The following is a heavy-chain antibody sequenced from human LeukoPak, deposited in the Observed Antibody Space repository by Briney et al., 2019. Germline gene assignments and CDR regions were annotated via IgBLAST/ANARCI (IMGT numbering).Heavy chain of an antibody. D-gene: IGHD1-26*01. CDR3: AKPIVGATRPDAFDI. J-gene: IGHJ3*02. Sequence: GGSLRLSCAASGFTFSSYAMNWVRQAPGKGLEWVSVISGSGDSTYSADSVRGRFTTSRDTSKNTLHLQMSSLEDETTAVSYGAKPIVGATRPDAFDILGQGTMVTVCS. CDR1: GFTFSSYA. CDR2: ISGSGDST. V-gene: IGHV3-23*01.